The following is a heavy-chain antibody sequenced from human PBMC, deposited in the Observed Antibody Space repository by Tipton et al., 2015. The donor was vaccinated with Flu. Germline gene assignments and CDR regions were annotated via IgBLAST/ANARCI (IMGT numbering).Heavy chain of an antibody. CDR1: GGPISSSSYY. V-gene: IGHV4-39*07. J-gene: IGHJ3*02. CDR3: ARRGIVVVRRSDAFDI. CDR2: IYYSGST. Sequence: TLSLTCTVSGGPISSSSYYWGWIRQPPGKGLEWIGSIYYSGSTYYNPSLKSRVTISVDTSKNQFSLKLSSVTAADTAVYYCARRGIVVVRRSDAFDIWGQGTMVTVSS. D-gene: IGHD3-22*01.